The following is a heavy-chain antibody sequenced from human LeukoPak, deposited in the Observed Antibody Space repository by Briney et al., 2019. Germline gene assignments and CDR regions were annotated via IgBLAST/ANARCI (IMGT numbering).Heavy chain of an antibody. J-gene: IGHJ4*02. D-gene: IGHD6-13*01. CDR1: GYTFTSSD. CDR2: MNPNSGKT. CDR3: ARGRPGLASAGTYDF. Sequence: ASVKVSCKASGYTFTSSDINWVRQAPGQGLEWMGWMNPNSGKTGSARKFQGRVAMTKNISISTAYIEVSSLGYEDMATYYCARGRPGLASAGTYDFWGQGTLITVSS. V-gene: IGHV1-8*01.